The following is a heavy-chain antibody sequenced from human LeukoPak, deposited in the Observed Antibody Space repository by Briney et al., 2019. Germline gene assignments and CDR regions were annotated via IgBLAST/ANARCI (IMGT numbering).Heavy chain of an antibody. V-gene: IGHV4-59*01. CDR3: AGLQEDAFDI. J-gene: IGHJ3*02. CDR2: IYYRGST. CDR1: GGSISSYY. Sequence: SETLSLTCTVSGGSISSYYWSWLRQPPGKGLEWIGYIYYRGSTNYNPSLKSRVTISVDTSKNQFSLKLSSVTAADTAVYYCAGLQEDAFDIWGQGTMVTVSS.